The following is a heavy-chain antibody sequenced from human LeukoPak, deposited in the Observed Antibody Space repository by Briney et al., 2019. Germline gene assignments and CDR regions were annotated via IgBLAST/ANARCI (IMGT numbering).Heavy chain of an antibody. CDR1: GGSISSGGYY. Sequence: SEALSLTCTVSGGSISSGGYYWSWIRQHPGKGLEWIGYIYYSGSTYYNPSLKSRVTISVDTSKNQFSLKLSSVTAADTAVYYCARDLGDSSGYYPLDSWGQGTLVTVSS. CDR2: IYYSGST. V-gene: IGHV4-31*03. J-gene: IGHJ4*02. D-gene: IGHD3-22*01. CDR3: ARDLGDSSGYYPLDS.